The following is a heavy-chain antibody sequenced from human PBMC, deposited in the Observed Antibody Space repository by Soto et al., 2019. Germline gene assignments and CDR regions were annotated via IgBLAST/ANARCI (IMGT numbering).Heavy chain of an antibody. CDR1: GDTFKNCV. D-gene: IGHD3-10*01. V-gene: IGHV1-69*01. CDR3: AAELGFGNLSVV. J-gene: IGHJ6*02. Sequence: QVQVVQSGVEVRRPGSSVKVSCKASGDTFKNCVISWVRQAPGQGLEWMGGIIPLFGTTDFAQRFQGRLTITTDESTTTAYMELSRRRSEDTATYYCAAELGFGNLSVVWGQGTTVIVSS. CDR2: IIPLFGTT.